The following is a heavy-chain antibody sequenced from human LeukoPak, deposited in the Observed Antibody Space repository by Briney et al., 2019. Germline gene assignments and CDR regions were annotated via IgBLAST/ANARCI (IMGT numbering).Heavy chain of an antibody. CDR2: ISWNSGSI. CDR1: GFTFDDYA. Sequence: PGGSLRLSCAASGFTFDDYAMHWVRQAPGKGLEWVSGISWNSGSIGYADSVKGRFTISRDNAKNSLYLQMNSLRAEDTALYYCAKERGSGYQFDAFDIWGQGTMVTVSS. D-gene: IGHD3-22*01. CDR3: AKERGSGYQFDAFDI. V-gene: IGHV3-9*01. J-gene: IGHJ3*02.